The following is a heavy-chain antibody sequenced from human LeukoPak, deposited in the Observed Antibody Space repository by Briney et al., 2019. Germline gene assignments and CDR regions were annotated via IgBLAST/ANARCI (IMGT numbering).Heavy chain of an antibody. V-gene: IGHV1-8*01. J-gene: IGHJ4*02. D-gene: IGHD6-19*01. CDR3: ARVGIAVAEDYFDY. CDR2: MNPNSGNT. CDR1: GYTFTSYD. Sequence: ASVKVSCKASGYTFTSYDINWVRQATGQGLEWMGWMNPNSGNTGYAQKFQGRVTMTRNTSISTAYMELSSLRSEDTAVYYCARVGIAVAEDYFDYWGQGTLVAVSS.